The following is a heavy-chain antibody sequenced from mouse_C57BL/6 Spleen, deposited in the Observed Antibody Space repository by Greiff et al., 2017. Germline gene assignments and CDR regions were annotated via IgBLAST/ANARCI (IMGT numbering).Heavy chain of an antibody. CDR1: GFTFSDYY. CDR3: ARGSHYYGSSYVFAY. CDR2: ISNGGGST. D-gene: IGHD1-1*01. V-gene: IGHV5-12*01. J-gene: IGHJ3*01. Sequence: EVKLMESGGGLVQPGGSLKLSCAASGFTFSDYYMYWVRQTPEKRLEWVAYISNGGGSTYYPDTVKGRFTISRDNAKNTLYLQMSRLKSEDTAMYYGARGSHYYGSSYVFAYGGQGTLVTVSA.